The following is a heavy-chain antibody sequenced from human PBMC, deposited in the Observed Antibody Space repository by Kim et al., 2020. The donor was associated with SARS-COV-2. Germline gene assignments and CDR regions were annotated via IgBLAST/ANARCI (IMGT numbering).Heavy chain of an antibody. CDR1: GFSVSSNY. Sequence: GGSLRLSCAASGFSVSSNYMSWVRHAPGKGLEWVSVIYSDGATFYAESVKGRFTISRDNSKNTLYLQMNNLRADDTAVYYCGGHEGHGYWANTFDVWGQGTSVTVSA. V-gene: IGHV3-53*01. D-gene: IGHD3-22*01. CDR2: IYSDGAT. CDR3: GGHEGHGYWANTFDV. J-gene: IGHJ3*01.